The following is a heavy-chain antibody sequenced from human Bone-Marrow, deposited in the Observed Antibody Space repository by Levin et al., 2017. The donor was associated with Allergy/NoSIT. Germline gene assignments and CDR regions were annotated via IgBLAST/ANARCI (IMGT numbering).Heavy chain of an antibody. J-gene: IGHJ5*02. CDR1: GGTFSNYG. Sequence: GASVKVSCKASGGTFSNYGISWVRQAPGQGLEWVGRIISVTGIANYAQKFQGRVTITADKSTNTAYMDLTSLTFEDTAVYYCAKEGPDPVPFDPWGQGTLVTVSS. CDR2: IISVTGIA. V-gene: IGHV1-69*04. D-gene: IGHD1-14*01. CDR3: AKEGPDPVPFDP.